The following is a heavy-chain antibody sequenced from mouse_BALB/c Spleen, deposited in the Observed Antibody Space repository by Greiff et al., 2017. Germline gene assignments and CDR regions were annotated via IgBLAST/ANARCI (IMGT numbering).Heavy chain of an antibody. CDR3: ARSLLLRLRYFDY. V-gene: IGHV1-77*01. D-gene: IGHD1-2*01. CDR2: IYPGSGNT. Sequence: VQLQQSGAELARPGASVKLSCKASGYTFTDYYINWVKQRTGQGLEWIGEIYPGSGNTYYNEKFKGKATLTADKSSSTAYMQLSSLTSEDSAVYYCARSLLLRLRYFDYWGQGTTLTVSS. J-gene: IGHJ2*01. CDR1: GYTFTDYY.